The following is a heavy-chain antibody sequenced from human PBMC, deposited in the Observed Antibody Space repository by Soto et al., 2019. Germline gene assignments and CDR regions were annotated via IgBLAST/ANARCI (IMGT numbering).Heavy chain of an antibody. J-gene: IGHJ5*02. CDR2: ISSNGGST. CDR3: VNSRDGSSCYEFGFDP. D-gene: IGHD6-13*01. V-gene: IGHV3-64D*08. CDR1: GFTFSSYA. Sequence: GGSLRLSCSASGFTFSSYAMHWVRQAPGKGLEYVSAISSNGGSTYYADSVRGRFSISRDNSKNTLYFQMSSLRAEDTAVYYFVNSRDGSSCYEFGFDPWGQGTLVTVSS.